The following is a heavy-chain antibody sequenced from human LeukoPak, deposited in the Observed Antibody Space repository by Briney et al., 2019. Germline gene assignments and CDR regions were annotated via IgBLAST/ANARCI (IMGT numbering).Heavy chain of an antibody. V-gene: IGHV1-8*01. D-gene: IGHD3-3*01. Sequence: ASMKVSCKASGYTFTSYDINWVRQATGQGLEWMGWMNPNSGNTGYAQKFQGRVTMTRNTSISTAYMELSSLRSEDTAVYYCARGSPPEYYDFWSGYYTYYYYGMDVWGQGTTVTVSS. CDR3: ARGSPPEYYDFWSGYYTYYYYGMDV. CDR1: GYTFTSYD. CDR2: MNPNSGNT. J-gene: IGHJ6*02.